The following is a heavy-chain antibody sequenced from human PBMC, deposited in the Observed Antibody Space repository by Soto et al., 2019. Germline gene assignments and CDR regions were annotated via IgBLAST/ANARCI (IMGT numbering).Heavy chain of an antibody. V-gene: IGHV5-51*01. J-gene: IGHJ6*02. CDR3: ARHHGSPGSYFGLDV. Sequence: GESLKISCKGSGYSFTSYWINWVRQMPGKGLEWMGVIYPGDSDTRYSPSFQGQVTISADKSIDTAYLQWRSLKASDTAVYYCARHHGSPGSYFGLDVWGQGTTVTVSS. CDR1: GYSFTSYW. D-gene: IGHD6-13*01. CDR2: IYPGDSDT.